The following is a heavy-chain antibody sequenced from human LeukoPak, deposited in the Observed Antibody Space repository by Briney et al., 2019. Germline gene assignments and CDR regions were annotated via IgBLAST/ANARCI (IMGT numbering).Heavy chain of an antibody. CDR3: ARAGYNSGWYEY. CDR1: GFTFSTYG. Sequence: GGSLRLSCAASGFTFSTYGMHWVRQAPGKGLECVAGIWEDGSNVYYADSVKGRFIISRDNSKNTLYLQMNSLRAEDTAVYYCARAGYNSGWYEYWGQGTLVTVSS. J-gene: IGHJ4*02. CDR2: IWEDGSNV. D-gene: IGHD6-19*01. V-gene: IGHV3-33*01.